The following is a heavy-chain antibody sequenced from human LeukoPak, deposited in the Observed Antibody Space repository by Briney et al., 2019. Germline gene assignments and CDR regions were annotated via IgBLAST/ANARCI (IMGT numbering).Heavy chain of an antibody. CDR2: ISGSSTII. Sequence: GGSLRLSCAGFGFTFSHYNMNWVRQAPGKGLEWVAYISGSSTIIYYADSVKGRFTVSRDNAKSSLYLQMNSLRAEDTALYYCAIDFLEDTQWGQGTLVTVS. V-gene: IGHV3-48*01. D-gene: IGHD2-2*02. CDR3: AIDFLEDTQ. J-gene: IGHJ4*02. CDR1: GFTFSHYN.